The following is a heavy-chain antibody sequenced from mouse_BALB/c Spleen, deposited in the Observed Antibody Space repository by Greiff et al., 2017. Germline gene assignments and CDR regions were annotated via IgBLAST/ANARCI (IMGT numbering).Heavy chain of an antibody. CDR3: ARRDYGSSSWYFDV. D-gene: IGHD1-1*01. CDR2: ISSGGGST. V-gene: IGHV5-12-1*01. CDR1: GFAFSSYD. Sequence: EVHLVESGGGLVKPGGSLKLSCAASGFAFSSYDMSWVRQTPEKRLEWVAYISSGGGSTYYPDTVKGRFTISRDNAKNTLYLQMSSLKSEDTAMYYCARRDYGSSSWYFDVWGAGTTVTVSS. J-gene: IGHJ1*01.